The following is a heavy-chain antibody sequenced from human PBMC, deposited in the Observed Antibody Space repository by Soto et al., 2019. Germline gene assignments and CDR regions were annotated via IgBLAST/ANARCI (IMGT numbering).Heavy chain of an antibody. Sequence: SVKVSCKASGGTFSSYAISWVRQAPGQGLEWMGGIIPIFGTANYAQKFQGRVTITADESTSTAYMELSSLRSEDTAVYYCAYLGVTATHLCDYWGQGTLVTVS. V-gene: IGHV1-69*13. J-gene: IGHJ4*02. CDR2: IIPIFGTA. CDR1: GGTFSSYA. D-gene: IGHD2-21*02. CDR3: AYLGVTATHLCDY.